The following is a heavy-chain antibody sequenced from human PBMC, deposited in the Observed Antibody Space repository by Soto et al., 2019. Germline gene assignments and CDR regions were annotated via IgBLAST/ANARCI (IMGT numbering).Heavy chain of an antibody. J-gene: IGHJ4*02. Sequence: GGSLRLSCAASGFTFSSYAMHWVRQAPGKGLEWVAVISYDGSNKYYADSVKGRFTISRDNSKNTLYLQMNSLRAEDTAVYYCARVFEDPSRSPSFDYWGQGTLVTVSS. D-gene: IGHD3-3*01. CDR3: ARVFEDPSRSPSFDY. CDR2: ISYDGSNK. CDR1: GFTFSSYA. V-gene: IGHV3-30-3*01.